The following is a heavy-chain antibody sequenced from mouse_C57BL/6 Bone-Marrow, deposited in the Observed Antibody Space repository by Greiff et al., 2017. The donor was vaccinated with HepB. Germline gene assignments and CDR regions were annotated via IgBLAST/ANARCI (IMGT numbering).Heavy chain of an antibody. CDR1: GYTFTSYW. Sequence: QVQLQQPGAELVRPGSSVKLSCKASGYTFTSYWMDWVKQRPGQGLEWIGNIYPSDSETHYNHKFKDKATLTVDKSSSTAYMQLSSLTSEDSAVYYCARELWLRRGYFDYWGQGTTLTVSS. J-gene: IGHJ2*01. CDR3: ARELWLRRGYFDY. CDR2: IYPSDSET. V-gene: IGHV1-61*01. D-gene: IGHD2-2*01.